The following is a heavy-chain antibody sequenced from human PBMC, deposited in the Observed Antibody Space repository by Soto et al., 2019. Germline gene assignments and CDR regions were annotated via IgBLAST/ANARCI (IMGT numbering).Heavy chain of an antibody. V-gene: IGHV3-48*02. J-gene: IGHJ3*02. CDR1: GFTFSSYS. Sequence: EVQLVKSGGGLVQPGGSLRLSCAASGFTFSSYSMNWVRQAPGKGLEWVSYISSGSAAIYYADSVKGRFTISRDNAKNSLYLQMNSLRDEDTAVYCCARGSDAFDIWGQGTMITVSS. CDR2: ISSGSAAI. CDR3: ARGSDAFDI.